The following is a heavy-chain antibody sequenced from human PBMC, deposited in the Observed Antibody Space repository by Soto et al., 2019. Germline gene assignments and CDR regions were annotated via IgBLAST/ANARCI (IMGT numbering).Heavy chain of an antibody. CDR2: IFTRDSET. Sequence: LKISCKGPGHLFNNHWIGWVRQTPGKGLEWMGLIFTRDSETKTSPSFQGHVSFSVDNSINTVYLQWTSLKTTDTGIYFCARGYFDSGHGYDLWRQGTLVTVSS. V-gene: IGHV5-51*01. CDR1: GHLFNNHW. D-gene: IGHD3-10*01. CDR3: ARGYFDSGHGYDL. J-gene: IGHJ5*02.